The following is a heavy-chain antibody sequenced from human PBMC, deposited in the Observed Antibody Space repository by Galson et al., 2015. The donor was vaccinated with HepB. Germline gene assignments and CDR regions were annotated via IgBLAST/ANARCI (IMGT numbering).Heavy chain of an antibody. CDR1: GFTFSDAW. CDR2: IKNKLDGGAT. J-gene: IGHJ3*01. V-gene: IGHV3-15*07. D-gene: IGHD1-14*01. CDR3: TSLNDRDAFNV. Sequence: SLRLSCAASGFTFSDAWMTWVRQAPGKGLEWVGLIKNKLDGGATEYPAPMKGRFTISRDDSKNTLDLQMNSLKTEDTAVYYCTSLNDRDAFNVWGRGTMVTVSS.